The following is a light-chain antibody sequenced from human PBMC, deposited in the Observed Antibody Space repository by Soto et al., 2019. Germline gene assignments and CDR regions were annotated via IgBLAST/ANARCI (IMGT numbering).Light chain of an antibody. J-gene: IGLJ1*01. CDR3: CSYAGSSTLYV. CDR1: SSDVGSYNL. Sequence: QSALTQPASVSGSPGQSITISCTGTSSDVGSYNLVSWFQQYPGEAPKLMIYEGTRRPSGVSNRFSGSKSGNTASLTISGLQAEDEAHYYCCSYAGSSTLYVFGTGTKLTVL. V-gene: IGLV2-23*01. CDR2: EGT.